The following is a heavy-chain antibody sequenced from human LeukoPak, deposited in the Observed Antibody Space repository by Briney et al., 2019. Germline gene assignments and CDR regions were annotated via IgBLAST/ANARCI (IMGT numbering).Heavy chain of an antibody. V-gene: IGHV3-48*03. D-gene: IGHD6-6*01. J-gene: IGHJ4*02. CDR1: GFTFSSYV. Sequence: GGSLRLSCAASGFTFSSYVMNWVRQAPGKGLEWVTYISSSGSTIYYADSVKGRFTISRDNAKNSLYLQMNSLRAEDTAVYYCTRTPTPGYSSSSSKYYWGQGTLVTVSS. CDR3: TRTPTPGYSSSSSKYY. CDR2: ISSSGSTI.